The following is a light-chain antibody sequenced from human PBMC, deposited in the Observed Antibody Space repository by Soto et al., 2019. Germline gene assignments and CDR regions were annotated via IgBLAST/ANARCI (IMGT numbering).Light chain of an antibody. V-gene: IGLV2-8*01. CDR3: TSYAGSNNVV. CDR2: EVS. CDR1: SSDVGAYNY. Sequence: QSALTQPPSASGSPGQSVTISCTGTSSDVGAYNYVSWYHQHPGKAPKLMIYEVSKRPSGVPDRFSGSKSGNTASLTVSGLQAEDEADYYCTSYAGSNNVVFGGGTQLTVL. J-gene: IGLJ2*01.